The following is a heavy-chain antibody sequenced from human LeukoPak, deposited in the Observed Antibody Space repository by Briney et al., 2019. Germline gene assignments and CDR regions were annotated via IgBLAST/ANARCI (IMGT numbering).Heavy chain of an antibody. CDR1: GGSISSSSYC. CDR2: FYYSGST. J-gene: IGHJ3*02. D-gene: IGHD3-22*01. Sequence: SETLSHTCTVSGGSISSSSYCWGWIRQPPGKGLEWIRSFYYSGSTYYNPSLKSRVTISVDTSKNQFSLRLSSVTAADTAVYYCARHRAYYYDSSGYFSLDAFDIWGQGTMVTVSS. CDR3: ARHRAYYYDSSGYFSLDAFDI. V-gene: IGHV4-39*01.